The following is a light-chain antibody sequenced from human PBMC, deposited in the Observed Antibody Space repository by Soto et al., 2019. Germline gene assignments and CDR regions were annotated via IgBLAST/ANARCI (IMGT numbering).Light chain of an antibody. Sequence: EIVLTQSPATLSLSPGERATLSCRASQSVSSSLAWYQQKPGQAPRLLIYEVSNRATGIPARFSGSGSGADFTLTIDSLQSEDVADYYCQQYFRWPPWTFGQGTKVDI. CDR2: EVS. CDR1: QSVSSS. V-gene: IGKV3-11*01. CDR3: QQYFRWPPWT. J-gene: IGKJ1*01.